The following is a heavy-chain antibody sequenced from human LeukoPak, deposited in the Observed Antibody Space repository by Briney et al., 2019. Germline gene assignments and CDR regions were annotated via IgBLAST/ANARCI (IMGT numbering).Heavy chain of an antibody. Sequence: SETLSLTCTVSGGSISSSSYYWGWIRQPPGTGLEWIGSIYYSGSTYYNPSLKSRVTISVDTSKNQISLKLSSVTAADTAVYYCARCSLYCSSTSCYSYCYYYMDVWGKGTTVTVSS. CDR2: IYYSGST. J-gene: IGHJ6*03. D-gene: IGHD2-2*02. CDR3: ARCSLYCSSTSCYSYCYYYMDV. V-gene: IGHV4-39*01. CDR1: GGSISSSSYY.